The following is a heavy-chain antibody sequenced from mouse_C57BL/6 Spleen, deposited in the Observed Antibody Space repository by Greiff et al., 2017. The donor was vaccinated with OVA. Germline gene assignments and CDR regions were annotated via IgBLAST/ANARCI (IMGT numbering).Heavy chain of an antibody. J-gene: IGHJ2*01. D-gene: IGHD4-1*01. Sequence: VQLQQSGAELVKPGASVKISCKASGYAFSSYWMNWVKQRPGKGLEWIGQIYTGDGDTNYNGKFKGKAILTADKSSSTAYMQLSILTSEDSAVSFCARSISLGHDYWGQGTTLTVSS. CDR3: ARSISLGHDY. V-gene: IGHV1-80*01. CDR1: GYAFSSYW. CDR2: IYTGDGDT.